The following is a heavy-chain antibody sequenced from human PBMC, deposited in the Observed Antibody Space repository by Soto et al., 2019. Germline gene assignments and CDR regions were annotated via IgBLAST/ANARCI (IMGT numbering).Heavy chain of an antibody. CDR1: GYTFTKYG. Sequence: QVQLVQSGAEVKNPGASVKVSCKTSGYTFTKYGVGWVRQAPGQGLEWMGWISGSSGNANYAEKVQGRITLTTDTSTSTAYIELRSLRSDDTAVYYCAREMAGLGGEYDYWGQEPLVTVSS. V-gene: IGHV1-18*01. D-gene: IGHD3-16*01. CDR2: ISGSSGNA. CDR3: AREMAGLGGEYDY. J-gene: IGHJ4*02.